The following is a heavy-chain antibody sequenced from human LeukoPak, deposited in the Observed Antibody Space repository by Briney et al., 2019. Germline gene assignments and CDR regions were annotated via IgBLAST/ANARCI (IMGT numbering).Heavy chain of an antibody. CDR1: GYIFTSYW. CDR3: ARHKARWLQVRDAFDI. Sequence: GESLKISCKGSGYIFTSYWIGWVRQMPGKGLEWMGIIYPGDSDTRYSPSFQGQVTISADKSISTAYLQWSSLKASDTAMYYCARHKARWLQVRDAFDIWGQGTMVTVSS. D-gene: IGHD5-24*01. J-gene: IGHJ3*02. CDR2: IYPGDSDT. V-gene: IGHV5-51*01.